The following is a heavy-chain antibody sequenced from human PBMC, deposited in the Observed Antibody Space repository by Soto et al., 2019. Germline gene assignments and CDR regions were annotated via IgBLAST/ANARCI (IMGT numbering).Heavy chain of an antibody. J-gene: IGHJ6*02. CDR3: ARDRLYDSSGYYYPNGYYYGMDV. CDR2: IIPIFGTA. D-gene: IGHD3-22*01. V-gene: IGHV1-69*06. CDR1: GGTFSSYA. Sequence: SVKVSCKASGGTFSSYAISWVRQAPGQGLEWMGGIIPIFGTANYAQKFQGRVTITADKSTSTAYMELSSLRSEDTAVYYCARDRLYDSSGYYYPNGYYYGMDVWGQGTTVTVSS.